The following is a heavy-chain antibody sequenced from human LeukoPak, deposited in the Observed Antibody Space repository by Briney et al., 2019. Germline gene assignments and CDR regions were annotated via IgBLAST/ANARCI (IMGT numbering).Heavy chain of an antibody. CDR2: ISPLLGAS. Sequence: ASVKVSCKASGGTFSDHIIFWVQQAPGQVLEWMGGISPLLGASNHTQKFQDRVRITADESASTAYMELSNLRSADTAVYYCATYDILTGFDYWGQGTLVTVSS. D-gene: IGHD3-9*01. J-gene: IGHJ4*02. V-gene: IGHV1-69*13. CDR1: GGTFSDHI. CDR3: ATYDILTGFDY.